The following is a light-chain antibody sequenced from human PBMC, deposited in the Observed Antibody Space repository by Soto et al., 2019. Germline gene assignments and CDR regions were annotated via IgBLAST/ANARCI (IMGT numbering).Light chain of an antibody. CDR3: LQHYNFSWT. CDR1: QDIRNT. J-gene: IGKJ1*01. V-gene: IGKV1-6*01. Sequence: AIQMTQSPSSLSASVGDRVTISCRASQDIRNTSAWFQQKPGEAPKLLIFAASNLQSGVPSRFSGSGSVTDFTLAITSLQPEDFATYYCLQHYNFSWTFGQGTKVELK. CDR2: AAS.